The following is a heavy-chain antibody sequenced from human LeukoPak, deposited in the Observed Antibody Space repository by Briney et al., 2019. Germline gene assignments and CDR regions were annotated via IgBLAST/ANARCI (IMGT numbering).Heavy chain of an antibody. CDR3: ARDFSNGYFRHFDF. V-gene: IGHV3-9*01. CDR1: GFTFEGQA. Sequence: GRSLRLSCVTSGFTFEGQAMHWVRQGPGKCLEGLAGISWKSNNIIYADSVRGRVTISRDNAKNSLFLQMNSLGVEDTGLYYCARDFSNGYFRHFDFWGRGTQVTVSS. J-gene: IGHJ4*02. CDR2: ISWKSNNI. D-gene: IGHD3-22*01.